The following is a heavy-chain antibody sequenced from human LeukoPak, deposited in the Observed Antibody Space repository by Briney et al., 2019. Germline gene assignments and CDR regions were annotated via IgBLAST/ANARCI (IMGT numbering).Heavy chain of an antibody. CDR1: GFTFSDYA. Sequence: GGSLRLSCAASGFTFSDYAMSWVRQAPGKGLEWVANIKQDGSEKYYVDSVKGRFTISRDNAKNSLYLQMNSLRAEDTAVYYCARLVPAAFFDYWGQGTLVTVSS. D-gene: IGHD2-2*01. CDR2: IKQDGSEK. CDR3: ARLVPAAFFDY. J-gene: IGHJ4*02. V-gene: IGHV3-7*01.